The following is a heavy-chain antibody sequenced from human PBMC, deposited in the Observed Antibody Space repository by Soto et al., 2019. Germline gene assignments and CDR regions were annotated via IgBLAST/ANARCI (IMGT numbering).Heavy chain of an antibody. D-gene: IGHD6-19*01. V-gene: IGHV5-10-1*01. CDR1: GYSFTKSW. Sequence: GESLKISCQGSGYSFTKSWISWVRQVPGKGLEWMARIDPSDSYSNYSPSFRGHVTMSVDKSSSTVHLEWTSLEASDTATYYCARHEYPPVAGTCISWGQGTLVTVSS. J-gene: IGHJ5*02. CDR2: IDPSDSYS. CDR3: ARHEYPPVAGTCIS.